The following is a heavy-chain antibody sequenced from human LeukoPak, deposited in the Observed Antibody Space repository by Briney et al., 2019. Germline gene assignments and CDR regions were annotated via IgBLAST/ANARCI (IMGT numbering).Heavy chain of an antibody. CDR1: GFIFSDYY. CDR3: ARERQLERLAFGKQGSAFDY. J-gene: IGHJ4*02. Sequence: PGGSLRLSCAASGFIFSDYYMSWIRQAPGKGLEWVSSISSSSSYIYYAASVKGRFTISRDNAKNSLYLQMNRLRAEDTAVYYCARERQLERLAFGKQGSAFDYWGQGTLDTVSS. V-gene: IGHV3-11*06. D-gene: IGHD1-1*01. CDR2: ISSSSSYI.